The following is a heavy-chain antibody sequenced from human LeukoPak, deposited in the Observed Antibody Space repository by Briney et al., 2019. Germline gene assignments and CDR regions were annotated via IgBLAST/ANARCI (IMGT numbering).Heavy chain of an antibody. Sequence: GGSLRLSCAASGFTFSSYAMSWVRQAPGKGLEWVSAISGSGGSTYYADSVKGRFTISRGNAKNSLYLQMNSLRAEDTALYYCAKVLGATAAFDYWGQGTLVTVSS. D-gene: IGHD1-26*01. CDR2: ISGSGGST. J-gene: IGHJ4*02. CDR1: GFTFSSYA. V-gene: IGHV3-23*01. CDR3: AKVLGATAAFDY.